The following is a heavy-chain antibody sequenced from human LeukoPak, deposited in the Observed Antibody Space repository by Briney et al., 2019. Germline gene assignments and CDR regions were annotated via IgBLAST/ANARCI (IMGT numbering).Heavy chain of an antibody. V-gene: IGHV3-64*01. CDR1: GFTFSSYA. J-gene: IGHJ4*02. CDR3: ARDLGDRSGSYYLDY. CDR2: ITSNGGST. Sequence: PGKSLRLSCVASGFTFSSYAMHWVRQSPGKGLEYVSAITSNGGSTYYANSVKGRFTISRDNSKNTLYLQMGSLRAEDMAVYYCARDLGDRSGSYYLDYWGQGTLVTVSS. D-gene: IGHD3-10*01.